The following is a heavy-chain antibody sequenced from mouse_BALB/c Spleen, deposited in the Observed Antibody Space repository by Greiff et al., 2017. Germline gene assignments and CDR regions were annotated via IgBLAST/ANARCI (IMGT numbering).Heavy chain of an antibody. CDR2: ISYDGSN. J-gene: IGHJ2*01. CDR1: GYSITGGYY. D-gene: IGHD1-1*02. CDR3: ASMGFDY. V-gene: IGHV3-6*02. Sequence: EVKLMESGPGLVKPSQSLSLTCSVTGYSITGGYYWNWIRQFPGNKLECMGYISYDGSNNYNPSLKNRISITRDTSENQFFLKLNSVTTEDTATYYCASMGFDYWGQGTTLTVSS.